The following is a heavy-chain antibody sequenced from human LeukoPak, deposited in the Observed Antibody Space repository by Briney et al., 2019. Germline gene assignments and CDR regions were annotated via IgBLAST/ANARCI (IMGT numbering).Heavy chain of an antibody. CDR3: ARGRTYYYDSSGYYDFDY. CDR1: GYSISTGYY. V-gene: IGHV4-38-2*02. CDR2: FYHGGST. Sequence: SETLSLTCTVSGYSISTGYYWDWIRPPPGKGLEWIGTFYHGGSTYYNPSLKSRVTISVDTSKNQFSLKLSSVTAADTAVYYCARGRTYYYDSSGYYDFDYWGQGTLVTVSS. D-gene: IGHD3-22*01. J-gene: IGHJ4*02.